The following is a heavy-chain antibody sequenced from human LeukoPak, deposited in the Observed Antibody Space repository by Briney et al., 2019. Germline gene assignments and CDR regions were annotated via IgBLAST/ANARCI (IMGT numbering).Heavy chain of an antibody. Sequence: GASLRLSCAASGFIFSNYAMYWVRQAPGRGLEWVSAISGRSNNTYYADSVKGRFTISRDSSKNTLYLQMNSLRADDTAVYYCAKWGDYDVLTGYYVSDFWGQGTLVTVSS. J-gene: IGHJ4*02. CDR3: AKWGDYDVLTGYYVSDF. CDR2: ISGRSNNT. V-gene: IGHV3-23*01. D-gene: IGHD3-9*01. CDR1: GFIFSNYA.